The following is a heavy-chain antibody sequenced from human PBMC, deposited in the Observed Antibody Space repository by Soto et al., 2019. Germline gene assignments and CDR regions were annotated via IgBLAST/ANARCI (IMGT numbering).Heavy chain of an antibody. CDR2: ISAYNGNT. Sequence: GASAKVTCKASGYTFTSYGISWVRPAPGQGLEWMGWISAYNGNTNYAQKLQGRVTMTTDTSTSTAYMELRSLRSDDTAVYYCARDRGIAVASWFDPWGQGTLVTVSS. CDR1: GYTFTSYG. V-gene: IGHV1-18*01. D-gene: IGHD6-19*01. CDR3: ARDRGIAVASWFDP. J-gene: IGHJ5*02.